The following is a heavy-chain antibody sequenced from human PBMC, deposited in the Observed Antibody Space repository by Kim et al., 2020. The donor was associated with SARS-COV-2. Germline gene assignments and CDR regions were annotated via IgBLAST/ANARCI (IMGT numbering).Heavy chain of an antibody. V-gene: IGHV3-7*04. D-gene: IGHD2-15*01. CDR3: ARGRHVVVVAATTHYYGMDV. CDR2: IKQDGSEK. J-gene: IGHJ6*02. Sequence: GGSLRLSCAASGFTFSSYWMSWVRQAPGKGLEWVANIKQDGSEKYYVDSVKGRFTISRDNAKNSLYLQMNSLRAEDTAVYYCARGRHVVVVAATTHYYGMDVWGQGTTVTVSS. CDR1: GFTFSSYW.